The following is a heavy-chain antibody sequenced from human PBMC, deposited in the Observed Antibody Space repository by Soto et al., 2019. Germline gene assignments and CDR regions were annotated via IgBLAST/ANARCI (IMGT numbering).Heavy chain of an antibody. CDR2: IATYNSNR. CDR3: ARVVRGVVNWFDP. CDR1: GDTFTNFG. J-gene: IGHJ5*02. D-gene: IGHD3-10*01. Sequence: HLVQSGPEVKKPGASITVSCKTSGDTFTNFGLSWVRQAPGQGLEWMGWIATYNSNRNYAQKFQGRLTLTTDTSTSTAYMELKNLGYADTAVYYCARVVRGVVNWFDPWGQGTLVIVAS. V-gene: IGHV1-18*01.